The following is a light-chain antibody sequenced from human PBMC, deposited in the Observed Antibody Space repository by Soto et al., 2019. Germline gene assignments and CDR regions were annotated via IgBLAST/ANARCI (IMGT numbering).Light chain of an antibody. CDR2: EFP. V-gene: IGLV2-14*01. CDR3: TAYTRSRSLGV. CDR1: SSDIVGYNY. Sequence: QSALTQPASVSGSLGQSITITCTGTSSDIVGYNYVSWYQQHPGQAPKLRIYEFPFRPSAVSNRFPGSKSGNTATLTIAGVQAEDEADYYSTAYTRSRSLGVFGTGTKLTVL. J-gene: IGLJ1*01.